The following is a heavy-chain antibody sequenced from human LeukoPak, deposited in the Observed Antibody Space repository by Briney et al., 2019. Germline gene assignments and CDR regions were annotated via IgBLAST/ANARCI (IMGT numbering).Heavy chain of an antibody. CDR1: GFTFTNYW. CDR3: VRAYYFDY. Sequence: PGGSLRLSCAASGFTFTNYWMSWVRQAPGKGLQWVANIKQDGSEKSYVDSVKGRFTISRDNAKNSLYLQMNSLRAEDTAVYYCVRAYYFDYWGQGTLVTVSS. V-gene: IGHV3-7*01. J-gene: IGHJ4*02. CDR2: IKQDGSEK.